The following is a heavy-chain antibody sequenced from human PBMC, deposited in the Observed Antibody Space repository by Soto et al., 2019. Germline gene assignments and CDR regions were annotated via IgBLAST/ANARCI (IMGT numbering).Heavy chain of an antibody. V-gene: IGHV1-18*01. CDR3: AGDLDILTGYTPLEAFDI. CDR2: ISAYNGNT. Sequence: GASVKDSCKASGYTFTSYGISWVRQAPGQGLEWMGWISAYNGNTNYAQKLQGRVTMTTDTSTSTAYMELRSLRSDDTAVYYCAGDLDILTGYTPLEAFDIWGQGTMVTVS. D-gene: IGHD3-9*01. CDR1: GYTFTSYG. J-gene: IGHJ3*02.